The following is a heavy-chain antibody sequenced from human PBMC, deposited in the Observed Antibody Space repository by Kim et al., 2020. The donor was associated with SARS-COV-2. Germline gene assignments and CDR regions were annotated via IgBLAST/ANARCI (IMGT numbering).Heavy chain of an antibody. CDR1: GYTLTELS. V-gene: IGHV1-24*01. D-gene: IGHD1-20*01. J-gene: IGHJ6*02. CDR3: ATVRYTWNDYNYGMDV. CDR2: FDVEDSET. Sequence: ASVKVSCKVSGYTLTELSIHWVRQAPGKGLEWMGGFDVEDSETIYAQKFQGRVTMTEDTSTDTAYMELSSLRSEDTAVYFCATVRYTWNDYNYGMDVWGQGTTVTVSS.